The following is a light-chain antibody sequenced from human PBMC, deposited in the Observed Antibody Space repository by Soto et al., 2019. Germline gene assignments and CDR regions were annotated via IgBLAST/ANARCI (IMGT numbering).Light chain of an antibody. V-gene: IGKV1-39*01. CDR2: DAS. J-gene: IGKJ2*01. CDR1: QSISTY. CDR3: QQSCSIPMYT. Sequence: DIQMTQSPSSLSASVGDRVAITCRASQSISTYLNWYQQKPGTAPKLLIYDASTLQSGVPSRFRGSGSGTDFTLTISNLQPEDLATFYCQQSCSIPMYTFGQGTKVEIK.